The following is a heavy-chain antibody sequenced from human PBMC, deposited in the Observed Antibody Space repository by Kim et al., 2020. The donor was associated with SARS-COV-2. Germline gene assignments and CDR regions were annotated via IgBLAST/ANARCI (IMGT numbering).Heavy chain of an antibody. J-gene: IGHJ4*02. D-gene: IGHD3-10*01. Sequence: GGSLRLSCAASGFTFSSYGMHWVRQAPGKGLEWVAVIWYDGSNKYYADSVKGRFTISRDNSKNTLYLQMNSLRAEDTAVYYCAKELNYYGSGSYYNFDYWGQGTLVTVSS. V-gene: IGHV3-33*06. CDR2: IWYDGSNK. CDR3: AKELNYYGSGSYYNFDY. CDR1: GFTFSSYG.